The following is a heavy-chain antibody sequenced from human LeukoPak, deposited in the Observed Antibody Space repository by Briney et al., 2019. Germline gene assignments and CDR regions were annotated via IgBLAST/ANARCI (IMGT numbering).Heavy chain of an antibody. J-gene: IGHJ4*02. CDR3: AKDLNYGDLLDY. CDR2: IRNDGRNK. V-gene: IGHV3-30*02. Sequence: PGRSLRLSCAASGFTFRTYGMHWVRQAPGKGLEWVAFIRNDGRNKRYADSVKGRFTISRDNSKNTLYLQMNTLRAEDTALYYCAKDLNYGDLLDYWGQGTLVTVSS. D-gene: IGHD4-17*01. CDR1: GFTFRTYG.